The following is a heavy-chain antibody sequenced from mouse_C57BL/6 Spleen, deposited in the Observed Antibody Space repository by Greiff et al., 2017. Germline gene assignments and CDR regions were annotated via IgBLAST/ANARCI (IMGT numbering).Heavy chain of an antibody. CDR1: GFTFTDYY. D-gene: IGHD2-3*01. V-gene: IGHV7-3*01. CDR2: IRNKANGYTT. CDR3: ASYGMVRAYARDD. J-gene: IGHJ3*01. Sequence: DVMLVESGGGLVQPGGSLSLSCAASGFTFTDYYMSWVRQPPGKALEWLGFIRNKANGYTTEYSASLQGRFTISRDNSQSILYLHMNALRAEDSATYYWASYGMVRAYARDDWGQGTLGTVSA.